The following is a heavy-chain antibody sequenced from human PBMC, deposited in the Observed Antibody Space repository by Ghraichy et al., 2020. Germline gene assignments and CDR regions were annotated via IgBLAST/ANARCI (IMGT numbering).Heavy chain of an antibody. J-gene: IGHJ6*02. CDR2: MSSDGSNI. Sequence: GGSLRLSCAASGFTFRTYPMHWVRQAPGKGLEWVAVMSSDGSNIYYADSVKGRFTISRDNSKNTLYLQINSLRAEDTAVYYCATDNPHTVTTSYGMDVWGQGTTVTVSS. D-gene: IGHD4-11*01. CDR1: GFTFRTYP. V-gene: IGHV3-30-3*01. CDR3: ATDNPHTVTTSYGMDV.